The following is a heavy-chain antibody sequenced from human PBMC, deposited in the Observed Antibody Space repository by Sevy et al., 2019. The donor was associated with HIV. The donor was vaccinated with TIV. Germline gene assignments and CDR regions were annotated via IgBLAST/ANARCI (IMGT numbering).Heavy chain of an antibody. Sequence: GGFLRLSCAASGFTFSSYSMNWVRQAPGKGLEWVSSISSSSSYIYYADSVKGRFTISRDNAKNSLYLQMNSLRAEDTAVYYCARERLRGVEYWGQGTLVTVSS. CDR3: ARERLRGVEY. J-gene: IGHJ4*02. D-gene: IGHD3-3*01. V-gene: IGHV3-21*01. CDR2: ISSSSSYI. CDR1: GFTFSSYS.